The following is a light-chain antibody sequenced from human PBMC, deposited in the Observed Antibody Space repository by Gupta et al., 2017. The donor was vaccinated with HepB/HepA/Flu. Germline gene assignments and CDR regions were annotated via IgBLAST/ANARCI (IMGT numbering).Light chain of an antibody. CDR2: AAT. J-gene: IGKJ4*01. CDR3: QQSDDYPRT. V-gene: IGKV1-9*01. Sequence: DIHLTQSPSFLSASVGDRVTITCPASPDISSYVAWLQQKPGKAPSLLIYAATTVQSGVPSRFSGRRSRTEFTLTISSLQHEDFANYCYQQSDDYPRTFGGGTKVEVK. CDR1: PDISSY.